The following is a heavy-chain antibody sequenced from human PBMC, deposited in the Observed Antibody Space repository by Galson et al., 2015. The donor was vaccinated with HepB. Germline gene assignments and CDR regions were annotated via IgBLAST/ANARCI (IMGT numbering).Heavy chain of an antibody. CDR2: GGGIGT. V-gene: IGHV3-23*01. D-gene: IGHD3-22*01. CDR1: GFTFSSYA. Sequence: SLRLSCAASGFTFSSYAMHWVRQAPGKGLEWVGGGGIGTVYGDAVKGRFIVSRDNSKNTLYLQMDSLRAEDTAMYYCAKRSYYDSSGYSYFDYWGQGTLVTVSS. CDR3: AKRSYYDSSGYSYFDY. J-gene: IGHJ4*02.